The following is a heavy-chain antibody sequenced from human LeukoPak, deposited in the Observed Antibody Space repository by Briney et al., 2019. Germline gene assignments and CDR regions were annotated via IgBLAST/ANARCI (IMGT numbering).Heavy chain of an antibody. CDR1: GDSISNYF. J-gene: IGHJ4*02. CDR2: IYAGEGA. V-gene: IGHV4-4*07. D-gene: IGHD5-18*01. CDR3: AREGYSYGYYFDY. Sequence: SETLSLTCTVSGDSISNYFWSWIRQPAGKGLEWIGRIYAGEGAKYNPSLETRVTVSVDTSTNQLSLKLSSVTAADTAVYYCAREGYSYGYYFDYWGQGTPVTVSS.